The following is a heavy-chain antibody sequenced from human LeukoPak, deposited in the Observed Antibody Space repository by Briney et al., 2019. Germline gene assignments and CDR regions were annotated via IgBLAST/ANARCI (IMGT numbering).Heavy chain of an antibody. Sequence: SETLSLTCTVSGGSISDYYWSWIRQPAGKGLEGIGHIYTSASGSTNYNPSLKSRVTMSVDTSKNQLSLRLSSVTAADTAVYYCARDLKWSYGTEYWGQGTLVTVSS. J-gene: IGHJ4*02. CDR2: IYTSASGST. CDR3: ARDLKWSYGTEY. D-gene: IGHD1-26*01. V-gene: IGHV4-4*07. CDR1: GGSISDYY.